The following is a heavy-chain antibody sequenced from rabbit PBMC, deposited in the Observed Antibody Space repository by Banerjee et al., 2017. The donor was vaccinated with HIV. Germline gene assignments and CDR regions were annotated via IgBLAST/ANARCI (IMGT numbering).Heavy chain of an antibody. CDR1: GFDFSSYG. Sequence: QEQLVESGGGLVQPGGSLKLSCKASGFDFSSYGVNWVRQAPGEGLEWIGYIDPVIGSTYYASWVNGRFTISSDNAQNTVDLQLSSLTAADTATYFCVRALAGVGYYFNLWGPGTLVTVS. CDR3: VRALAGVGYYFNL. D-gene: IGHD4-1*01. J-gene: IGHJ4*01. CDR2: IDPVIGST. V-gene: IGHV1S47*01.